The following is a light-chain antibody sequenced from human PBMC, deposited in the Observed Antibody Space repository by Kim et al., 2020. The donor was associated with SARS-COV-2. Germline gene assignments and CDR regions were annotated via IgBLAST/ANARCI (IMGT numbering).Light chain of an antibody. V-gene: IGLV1-47*01. J-gene: IGLJ2*01. CDR1: SSNIGSNY. Sequence: LTQPPSASGTPGQRVTISCSGSSSNIGSNYVYWYQQLPGTAPKLLIYRNNQRPSGVPDRFSGSKSGTSASLAISGLRSEDEADYYCAAWDDSLSAVV. CDR2: RNN. CDR3: AAWDDSLSAVV.